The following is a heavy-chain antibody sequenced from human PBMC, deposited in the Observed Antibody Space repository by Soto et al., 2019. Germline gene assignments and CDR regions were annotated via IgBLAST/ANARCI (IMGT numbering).Heavy chain of an antibody. D-gene: IGHD2-15*01. CDR2: ISAYNGNT. J-gene: IGHJ6*02. CDR3: ARAVGYYYGMDV. V-gene: IGHV1-18*01. CDR1: GYIFINYG. Sequence: QVQLVQSGAEVKKPGASVKVSCKASGYIFINYGINWVRQAPGQGLEWMGWISAYNGNTNYAQKLQGRVTMTTDTSTSTAYIELRSLRSDDTAVYYCARAVGYYYGMDVWGQGTTVTVSS.